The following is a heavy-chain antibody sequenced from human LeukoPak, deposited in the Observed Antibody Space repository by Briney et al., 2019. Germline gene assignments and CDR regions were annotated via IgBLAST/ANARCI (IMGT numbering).Heavy chain of an antibody. CDR2: ISSSGSTI. CDR3: ARNRATVTSPYFDY. J-gene: IGHJ4*02. V-gene: IGHV3-11*01. CDR1: GFTFSDYY. D-gene: IGHD4-17*01. Sequence: GGSLRLSCAASGFTFSDYYMSWIRQAPGKGLEWVSYISSSGSTIYYADSVKGRFTISRDNAKNSLYLQMNSLRAEDSAVYYCARNRATVTSPYFDYWGQGTLVTVSS.